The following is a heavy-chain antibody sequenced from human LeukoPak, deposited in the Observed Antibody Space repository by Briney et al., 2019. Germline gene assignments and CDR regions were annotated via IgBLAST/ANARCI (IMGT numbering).Heavy chain of an antibody. V-gene: IGHV5-51*01. CDR1: GYTFSTYW. CDR3: ARRFDTSGYFQY. Sequence: GESLKISCKGSGYTFSTYWIGWVRQMPGKGLEWMGIIYPGDSDTRYSPTFQGQVTISADKSISTAFLQWSSLKASDSAICYCARRFDTSGYFQYWGQGTLVTVSS. J-gene: IGHJ1*01. D-gene: IGHD3-22*01. CDR2: IYPGDSDT.